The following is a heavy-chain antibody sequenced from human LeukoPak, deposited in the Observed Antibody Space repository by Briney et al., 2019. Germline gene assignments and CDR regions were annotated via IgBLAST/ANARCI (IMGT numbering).Heavy chain of an antibody. CDR3: ARSGTGGHFDY. Sequence: GRSLRLSCAASGFTFGSYAMHWVRQAPGKGLEWVAVISYDGSNKYYADSVKGRFTISRDNSKNTLYLQMNSLRAEDTAVYYCARSGTGGHFDYWGQGTLVTVSS. V-gene: IGHV3-30-3*01. D-gene: IGHD7-27*01. CDR2: ISYDGSNK. J-gene: IGHJ4*02. CDR1: GFTFGSYA.